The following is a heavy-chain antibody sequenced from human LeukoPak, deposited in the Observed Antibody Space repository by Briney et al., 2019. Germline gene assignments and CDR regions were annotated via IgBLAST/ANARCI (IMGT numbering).Heavy chain of an antibody. V-gene: IGHV3-23*01. J-gene: IGHJ4*02. Sequence: QDGGSLRLSCAASGFIFTNYAMSWVRQAPGKGLEWVSGISGSGGSTYYADSVKGRFTISRDNSKNTLYLQMNSLRAEDTAVYYCARDWFDGDYDRFDYWGQGTLVTVSS. CDR1: GFIFTNYA. CDR2: ISGSGGST. D-gene: IGHD4-17*01. CDR3: ARDWFDGDYDRFDY.